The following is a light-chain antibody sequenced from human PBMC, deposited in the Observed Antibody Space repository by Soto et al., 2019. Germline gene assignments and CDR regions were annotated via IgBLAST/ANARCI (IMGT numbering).Light chain of an antibody. V-gene: IGLV2-8*01. Sequence: QSVLTQPPSASGSPGQSVAISCTGTSSDVGGYNYVSWYQQHPGKAPKLMIYEVNKRPSGVTHRFSGSKSGNTASLTVSGLQDEDADDYYSSSTAGSTNVFGTGTKLTVL. CDR2: EVN. CDR3: SSTAGSTNV. CDR1: SSDVGGYNY. J-gene: IGLJ1*01.